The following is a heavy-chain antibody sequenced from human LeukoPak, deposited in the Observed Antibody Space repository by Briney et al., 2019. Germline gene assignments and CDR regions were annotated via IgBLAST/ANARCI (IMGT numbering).Heavy chain of an antibody. Sequence: SETLSLTCTVSGGSISSSSYYWGWIRQPPGKGLEWIGSIYYSGSTYYSPSLKSRLTISVDTSKNQFYLKLSSLTAADTAVYYCARRDDSSGYHKIFDYWGPGTLVTVSS. V-gene: IGHV4-39*01. D-gene: IGHD3-22*01. J-gene: IGHJ4*02. CDR3: ARRDDSSGYHKIFDY. CDR2: IYYSGST. CDR1: GGSISSSSYY.